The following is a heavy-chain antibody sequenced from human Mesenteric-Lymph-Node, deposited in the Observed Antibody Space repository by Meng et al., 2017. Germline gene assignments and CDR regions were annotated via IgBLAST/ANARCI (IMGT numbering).Heavy chain of an antibody. V-gene: IGHV4-59*01. J-gene: IGHJ4*02. Sequence: ESLKISCAASGFTFTHAWMDWVRQAPGQGLEWIGYVYYSGSTNYNPSLKSRVTISVDTPKNQFSLKLTSVAAADTAVYHCAGLSDNWNDYVYYFDYWGQGTPVTVSS. CDR3: AGLSDNWNDYVYYFDY. CDR1: GFTFTHAW. CDR2: VYYSGST. D-gene: IGHD1-20*01.